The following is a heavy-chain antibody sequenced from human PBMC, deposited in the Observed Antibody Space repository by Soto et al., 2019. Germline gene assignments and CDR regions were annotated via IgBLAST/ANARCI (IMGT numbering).Heavy chain of an antibody. CDR1: GYTFTSYG. CDR3: ASLAAVDTAMVIDY. V-gene: IGHV1-18*01. J-gene: IGHJ4*02. D-gene: IGHD5-18*01. CDR2: ISAYNGNT. Sequence: ASVKVSCKASGYTFTSYGISWVRQAPGQGPEWMGWISAYNGNTNYAQKLQGRVTMTTDTSTSTAYMELRSLRSEDTAVYYCASLAAVDTAMVIDYWGQGTLVTVSS.